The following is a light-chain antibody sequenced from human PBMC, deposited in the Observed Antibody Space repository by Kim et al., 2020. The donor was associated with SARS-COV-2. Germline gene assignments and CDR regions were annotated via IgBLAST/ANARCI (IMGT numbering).Light chain of an antibody. CDR1: ISDFGEYNS. V-gene: IGLV2-14*03. CDR3: NSYTASSTLK. J-gene: IGLJ2*01. CDR2: DVF. Sequence: GQSNTISCTGTISDFGEYNSVSWYQPHPGKVPKLLLYDVFERPSGVSVRFSGSKSGNTASLTISGLQADDEADYYCNSYTASSTLKFGGGTQLSVL.